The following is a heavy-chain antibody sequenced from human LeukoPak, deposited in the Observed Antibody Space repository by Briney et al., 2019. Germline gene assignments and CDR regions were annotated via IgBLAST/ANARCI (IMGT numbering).Heavy chain of an antibody. V-gene: IGHV3-74*01. D-gene: IGHD3-10*01. Sequence: PGGSLRLSCAASGFTLSSNWMHWVRQAPGKGLVWVSRINSDGSSTNYADSVKGRFTISRDNAKNTLYLQMNSLRAEDTAVYYCAKDYGWFGELLSWGQGTLVTVSS. CDR1: GFTLSSNW. CDR2: INSDGSST. CDR3: AKDYGWFGELLS. J-gene: IGHJ4*02.